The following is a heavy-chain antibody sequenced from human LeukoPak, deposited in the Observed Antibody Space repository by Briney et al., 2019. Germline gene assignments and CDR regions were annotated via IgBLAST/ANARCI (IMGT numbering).Heavy chain of an antibody. CDR1: GFTFSSYW. CDR2: INSDGSST. CDR3: EYRITTTGGAFDI. J-gene: IGHJ3*02. Sequence: GGSLRLSCAASGFTFSSYWMHWVRQAPGKGLVWVSRINSDGSSTSYADSVKGRFIISRDNAKNTLYLQMNSLRAEDTAVYYCEYRITTTGGAFDIWGQGTMVTVSS. D-gene: IGHD3-10*01. V-gene: IGHV3-74*01.